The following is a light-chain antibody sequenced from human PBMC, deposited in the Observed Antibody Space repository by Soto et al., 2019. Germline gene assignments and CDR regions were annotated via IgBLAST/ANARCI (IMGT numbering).Light chain of an antibody. CDR3: QQYNSYWT. CDR2: KAS. CDR1: QSIGSW. V-gene: IGKV1-5*03. Sequence: DIQMTQSPSTLSASVGDRVTITCRASQSIGSWLAWYQQKPGKAPNLLIYKASSLESGVPSRFSGSGSGTEFPLTISSLQPDDFATYYCQQYNSYWTFGQGTKVEIK. J-gene: IGKJ1*01.